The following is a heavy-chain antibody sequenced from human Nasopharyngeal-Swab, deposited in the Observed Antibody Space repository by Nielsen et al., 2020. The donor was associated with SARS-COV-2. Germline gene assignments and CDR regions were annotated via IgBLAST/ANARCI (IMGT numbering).Heavy chain of an antibody. J-gene: IGHJ3*02. D-gene: IGHD3-16*01. CDR3: ARGGLGGGAFDI. CDR2: ISYDGSNK. Sequence: GGSLRLSCAASGFTFSSYAMHWVRQAPGKGLEWVAFISYDGSNKYYADSVKGRFTISRDNSKNTLYLQMSSLRAEDTAVYYCARGGLGGGAFDIWGQGTMVTVSS. V-gene: IGHV3-30-3*01. CDR1: GFTFSSYA.